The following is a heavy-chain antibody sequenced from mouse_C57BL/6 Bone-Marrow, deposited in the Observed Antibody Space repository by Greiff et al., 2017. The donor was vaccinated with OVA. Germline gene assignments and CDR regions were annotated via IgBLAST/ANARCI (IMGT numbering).Heavy chain of an antibody. CDR1: GFTFSDYY. Sequence: DVKLQESGGGLVQPGGSLKLSCAASGFTFSDYYMYWVRQTPEKRLEWVAYISNGGGSTYYPDTVKGRFTISRDNAKNTLYLQMSRLKSEDTAMYYCARQGNWDLAWFAYWGQGTLVTVSA. D-gene: IGHD4-1*01. J-gene: IGHJ3*01. CDR2: ISNGGGST. CDR3: ARQGNWDLAWFAY. V-gene: IGHV5-12*01.